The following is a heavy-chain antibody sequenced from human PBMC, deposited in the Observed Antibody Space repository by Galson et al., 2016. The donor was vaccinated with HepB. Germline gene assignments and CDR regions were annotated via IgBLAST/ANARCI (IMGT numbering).Heavy chain of an antibody. V-gene: IGHV1-18*04. CDR3: AGGSMTGYFDY. Sequence: SVKVSCKASGYAFTSYGVNWVRQAPGQGLEWMGQISGYNGNTQYAQRLQGRVTMTTDTSTNTVYMELRSLTAEGTAVYYCAGGSMTGYFDYWGQGTLITVSS. J-gene: IGHJ4*02. CDR1: GYAFTSYG. D-gene: IGHD1-26*01. CDR2: ISGYNGNT.